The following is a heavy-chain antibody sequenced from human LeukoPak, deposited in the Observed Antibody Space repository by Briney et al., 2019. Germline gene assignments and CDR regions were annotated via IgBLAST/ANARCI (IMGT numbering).Heavy chain of an antibody. Sequence: GGSLRLSCAASGFTFSTYGMHWVRQAPGKGLEWVAIIWYDGSNKYYADSVKGRFIISRDNSKNTLYLQMNSLRAEDTAVYYCARGPGITAAGTFMSFFDYWGQGTLVTVSS. CDR1: GFTFSTYG. CDR2: IWYDGSNK. CDR3: ARGPGITAAGTFMSFFDY. D-gene: IGHD6-13*01. J-gene: IGHJ4*02. V-gene: IGHV3-33*01.